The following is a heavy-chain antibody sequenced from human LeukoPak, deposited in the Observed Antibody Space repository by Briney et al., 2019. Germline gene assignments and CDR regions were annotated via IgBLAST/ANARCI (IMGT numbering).Heavy chain of an antibody. D-gene: IGHD2-15*01. Sequence: GGSLRLSCAASGFTFSSYGMHWVRQAPGKGLEWVTVIWYDGSNKYYADSVKGRFTISRDNAKNSLYLQMNSLRAEDTAVYYCARGSTGYCSGGSCYGGPWFDPWGQGTLVTVSS. CDR3: ARGSTGYCSGGSCYGGPWFDP. V-gene: IGHV3-33*01. J-gene: IGHJ5*02. CDR1: GFTFSSYG. CDR2: IWYDGSNK.